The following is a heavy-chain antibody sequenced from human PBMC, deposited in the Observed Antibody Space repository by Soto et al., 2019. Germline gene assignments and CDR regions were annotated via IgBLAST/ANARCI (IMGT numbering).Heavy chain of an antibody. Sequence: QVQLQESGPGLVKPSQTLSLTCTVSGGSISSGGYYWSWIRQHPGKDLEWIGYNYYSGSIYNNPSFQTQVTISADTSKNQFSQTQSPVTAEDTAVYYCGRGNFDYAQPAVNWFDPWGQGTLVTVSS. CDR2: NYYSGSI. V-gene: IGHV4-31*01. CDR3: GRGNFDYAQPAVNWFDP. D-gene: IGHD3-9*01. J-gene: IGHJ5*02. CDR1: GGSISSGGYY.